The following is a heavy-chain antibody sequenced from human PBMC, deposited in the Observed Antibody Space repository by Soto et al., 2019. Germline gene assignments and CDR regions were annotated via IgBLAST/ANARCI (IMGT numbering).Heavy chain of an antibody. CDR1: GFAFSSSD. V-gene: IGHV3-33*01. CDR2: IWFDGSNN. CDR3: ERDASGWYGGFDY. Sequence: QVQLVESGGGVVQPGRSLILYCAASGFAFSSSDMHWVRQAPGKGLEWVAIIWFDGSNNYYSDSVKRRFTISRDKSKSTLYLKMNSLRAEDTAVYYCERDASGWYGGFDYWGQGTLGTVS. D-gene: IGHD6-19*01. J-gene: IGHJ4*02.